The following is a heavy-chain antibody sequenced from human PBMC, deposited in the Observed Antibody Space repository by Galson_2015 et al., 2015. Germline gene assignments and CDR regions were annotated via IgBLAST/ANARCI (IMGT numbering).Heavy chain of an antibody. CDR3: ARERYCTGGSCYRWYFDL. V-gene: IGHV4-59*01. CDR2: IYYSGST. D-gene: IGHD2-15*01. J-gene: IGHJ2*01. CDR1: GGSISSYY. Sequence: SETLSLTCIVSGGSISSYYWSWIRQPPGKGLEWIGYIYYSGSTNYNPSLKSRVTISVDTSKNQFSLKLSSVTAADTAVYYCARERYCTGGSCYRWYFDLWGRGTLVTVSS.